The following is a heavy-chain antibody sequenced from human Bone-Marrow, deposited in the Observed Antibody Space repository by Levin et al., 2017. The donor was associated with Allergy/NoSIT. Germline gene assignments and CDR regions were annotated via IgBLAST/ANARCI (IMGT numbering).Heavy chain of an antibody. Sequence: ESLKISCAVYGESFSDYYWSWIRQSPGKGLEWIGEINHSGSTNYMASLKSRATISVDTSKNQFSLKLSSVTAADTAVYYCAKGRSYGYNWYFDLWGRGTPVTVSS. V-gene: IGHV4-34*01. CDR2: INHSGST. CDR3: AKGRSYGYNWYFDL. J-gene: IGHJ2*01. CDR1: GESFSDYY. D-gene: IGHD5-18*01.